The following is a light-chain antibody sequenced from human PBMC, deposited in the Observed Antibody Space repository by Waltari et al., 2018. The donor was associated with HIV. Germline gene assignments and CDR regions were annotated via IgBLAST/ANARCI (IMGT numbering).Light chain of an antibody. V-gene: IGKV1-5*03. CDR1: QSISSW. CDR2: KAS. Sequence: DIQMTQSPSTLSASVGDRVTTTCRASQSISSWLAWYQQKAGRAPKLLIYKASNLETGVPSRFSGTGSGTEFTLTITSVQPDDFGTYYCQQYDTYYRTFGQGTKVEI. CDR3: QQYDTYYRT. J-gene: IGKJ1*01.